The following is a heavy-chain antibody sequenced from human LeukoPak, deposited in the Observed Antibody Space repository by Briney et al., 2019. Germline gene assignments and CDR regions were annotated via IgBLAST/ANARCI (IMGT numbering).Heavy chain of an antibody. V-gene: IGHV4-4*02. CDR1: GGSISSSNW. D-gene: IGHD2/OR15-2a*01. Sequence: SETLSLSCAVSGGSISSSNWWSWVRQPPGKGLEWIGRIFHTGTTDYKTSLKGRVTISVDKSKNQFSLKLTSVTAADTAVYYCARLTPTTLSLYYYYMDVWGKGTTVTVSS. CDR3: ARLTPTTLSLYYYYMDV. J-gene: IGHJ6*03. CDR2: IFHTGTT.